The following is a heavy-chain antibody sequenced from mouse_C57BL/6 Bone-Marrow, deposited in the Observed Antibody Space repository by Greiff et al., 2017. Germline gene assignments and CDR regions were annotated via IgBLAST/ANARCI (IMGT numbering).Heavy chain of an antibody. CDR3: ARELLWLRRGWFAY. Sequence: EVKLVESGGGLVKPGGSLKLSCAASGFTFSSYTMSWVRQTPEKRLEWVATISGGGGNTYYPDSVKGRFTISRDNAKNTLYLQMSSLRSEDTALYYCARELLWLRRGWFAYWGQGTLVTVSA. V-gene: IGHV5-9*01. J-gene: IGHJ3*01. CDR1: GFTFSSYT. CDR2: ISGGGGNT. D-gene: IGHD2-2*01.